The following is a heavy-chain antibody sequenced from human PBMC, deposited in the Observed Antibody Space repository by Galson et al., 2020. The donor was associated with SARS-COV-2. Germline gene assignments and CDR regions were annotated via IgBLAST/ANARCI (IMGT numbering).Heavy chain of an antibody. D-gene: IGHD1-1*01. CDR3: ARHLQRSAWTPHDAFDY. J-gene: IGHJ4*02. Sequence: ETSETLSLTCTVSGGSFTTSSYYWDWIRQPPGKGLEWIGTIYFTGGTYYSPSLESRVTISVDTSKNQFSLKLSSVTAADTAVYYCARHLQRSAWTPHDAFDYWGQGTLVTVSS. CDR1: GGSFTTSSYY. CDR2: IYFTGGT. V-gene: IGHV4-39*01.